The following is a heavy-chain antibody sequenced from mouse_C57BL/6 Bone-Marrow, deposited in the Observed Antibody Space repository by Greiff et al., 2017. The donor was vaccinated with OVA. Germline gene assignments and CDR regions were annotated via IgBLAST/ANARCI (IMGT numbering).Heavy chain of an antibody. CDR3: ASLTGPFAY. V-gene: IGHV1-50*01. D-gene: IGHD4-1*01. J-gene: IGHJ3*01. Sequence: VQLQQPGAELVKPGASVKLSCKASGYTFTSYWMQWVKQRPGQGLEWIGEIDPSDSYTNYNQKFKGKATLTVDTSSSTAYMQLSSLTSEDSAVYYCASLTGPFAYWGQGTLVTVSA. CDR1: GYTFTSYW. CDR2: IDPSDSYT.